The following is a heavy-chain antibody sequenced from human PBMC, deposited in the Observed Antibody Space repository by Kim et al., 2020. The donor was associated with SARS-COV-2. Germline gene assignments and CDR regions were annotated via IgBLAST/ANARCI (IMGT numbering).Heavy chain of an antibody. Sequence: SETLSLTCTVSGGSISSYYWSWIRQPPGKGLEWIGYIYYSGSTNYNPSLKSRVTISVDTSKNQFSLKLSSVTAADTAVYYCARGSYSSSWYNPYSSGWYPPDKFDYWGQGTLVTVSS. V-gene: IGHV4-59*13. D-gene: IGHD6-13*01. CDR3: ARGSYSSSWYNPYSSGWYPPDKFDY. CDR2: IYYSGST. J-gene: IGHJ4*02. CDR1: GGSISSYY.